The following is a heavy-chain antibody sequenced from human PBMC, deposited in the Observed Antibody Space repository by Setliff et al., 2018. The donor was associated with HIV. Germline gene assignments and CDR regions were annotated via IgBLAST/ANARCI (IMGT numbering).Heavy chain of an antibody. CDR3: ARTDRLFFDY. J-gene: IGHJ4*01. Sequence: ASVKVSCKTSGYAFTDYSIHWVRQAPGQGLEWVGRINPDSRGTQYAQNFQGRVTMTRDTSISTAYMELSGLRSDDTALYYCARTDRLFFDYWGQGALGTVSS. CDR2: INPDSRGT. V-gene: IGHV1-2*06. CDR1: GYAFTDYS. D-gene: IGHD3-3*01.